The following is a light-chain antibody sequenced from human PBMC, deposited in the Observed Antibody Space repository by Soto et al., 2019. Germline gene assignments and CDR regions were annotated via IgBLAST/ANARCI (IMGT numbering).Light chain of an antibody. CDR1: QSVSRD. J-gene: IGKJ4*01. CDR3: QQRSDWPPLT. Sequence: EIVLTQSPGTLSLSPGERATLSCRASQSVSRDLAWYQQKHGQAPRLLIYDASKRATGIPDRFSGSGSGTDVTLTISSLEPDDFAVYYCQQRSDWPPLTFGGGTKVEVK. CDR2: DAS. V-gene: IGKV3-11*01.